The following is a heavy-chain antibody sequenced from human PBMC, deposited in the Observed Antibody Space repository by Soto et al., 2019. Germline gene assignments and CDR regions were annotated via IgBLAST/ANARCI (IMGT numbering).Heavy chain of an antibody. Sequence: PSETLSLTCAVYGGSLSGYYWSWIRQPPGKGLEWIGEINHSGSTNYNPSLKSRVTISVDTSKNQFSLKLSSVTAADTAVYYCARAWSGYEFDYWGQGTLVTVSS. J-gene: IGHJ4*02. V-gene: IGHV4-34*01. CDR3: ARAWSGYEFDY. CDR2: INHSGST. D-gene: IGHD5-12*01. CDR1: GGSLSGYY.